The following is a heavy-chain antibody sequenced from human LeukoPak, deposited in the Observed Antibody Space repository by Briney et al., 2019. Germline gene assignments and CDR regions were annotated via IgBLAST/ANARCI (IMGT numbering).Heavy chain of an antibody. Sequence: GGSLRLSCAASGFTFSTYAMCWVRQAPGEGLETVSTISGSGGATYSADSVKGRFTISSDNSKNTLYLQRNSLRAEDTAVYYCATERAASGVDYWGQGTLVTVSS. CDR2: ISGSGGAT. D-gene: IGHD6-13*01. V-gene: IGHV3-23*01. CDR3: ATERAASGVDY. J-gene: IGHJ4*02. CDR1: GFTFSTYA.